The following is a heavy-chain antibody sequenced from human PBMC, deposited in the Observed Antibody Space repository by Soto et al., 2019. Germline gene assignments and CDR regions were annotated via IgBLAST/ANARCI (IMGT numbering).Heavy chain of an antibody. D-gene: IGHD3-22*01. CDR1: GGSVSSGIYY. CDR2: IYYSGST. V-gene: IGHV4-61*01. CDR3: ARAQRDYYDSSGYRFDY. Sequence: SETRSHTCTVSGGSVSSGIYYGIWIRQPPGKGLEWIGYIYYSGSTNYNPSLKSRVTISVDTSKNQFSLKLSSVTAADTAVYYCARAQRDYYDSSGYRFDYWGQGTLVTVSS. J-gene: IGHJ4*02.